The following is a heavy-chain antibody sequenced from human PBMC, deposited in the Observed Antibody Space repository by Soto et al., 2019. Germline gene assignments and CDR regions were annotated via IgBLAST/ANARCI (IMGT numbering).Heavy chain of an antibody. CDR3: ARGPRPFYYDSSGYPFYY. CDR2: IIPIFGTA. J-gene: IGHJ4*02. D-gene: IGHD3-22*01. V-gene: IGHV1-69*12. Sequence: QVQLVQSGAEVKKPGSSVKVSCKASGGTFSSYAFSWVRQAPGQGLEWMGGIIPIFGTADYAQKFQGRVTITADESTSTAYMELSILRSEDTAVYYCARGPRPFYYDSSGYPFYYCGQGTLVAVSS. CDR1: GGTFSSYA.